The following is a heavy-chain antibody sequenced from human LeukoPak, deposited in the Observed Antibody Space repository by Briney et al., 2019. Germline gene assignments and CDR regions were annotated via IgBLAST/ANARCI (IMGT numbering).Heavy chain of an antibody. CDR3: ARVGISGSFDY. V-gene: IGHV3-64*01. J-gene: IGHJ4*02. D-gene: IGHD1-26*01. CDR1: GFTLSSFE. CDR2: ILSSGDRT. Sequence: PGGSLRLSCAASGFTLSSFEIHWVRQAPGKGLEDVSAILSSGDRTFYANSVKGRFTISRDNSKNTLYLQMGSLSAEDMAVYYCARVGISGSFDYWGQGTLVTVSS.